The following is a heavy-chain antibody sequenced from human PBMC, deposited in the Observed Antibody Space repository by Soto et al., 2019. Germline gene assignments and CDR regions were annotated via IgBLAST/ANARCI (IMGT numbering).Heavy chain of an antibody. D-gene: IGHD6-19*01. CDR3: ARQGYSSGWFHLYHYYGMDV. CDR1: GGSISSSSYY. V-gene: IGHV4-39*01. Sequence: SETLSLTCTVSGGSISSSSYYWGWIRQPPGKGQDWIGSIYYSGSTYYNPSLKSRVTISVDTSKNQFSLKLSSVTAADTAVYYCARQGYSSGWFHLYHYYGMDVWGQGTTVTVSS. J-gene: IGHJ6*02. CDR2: IYYSGST.